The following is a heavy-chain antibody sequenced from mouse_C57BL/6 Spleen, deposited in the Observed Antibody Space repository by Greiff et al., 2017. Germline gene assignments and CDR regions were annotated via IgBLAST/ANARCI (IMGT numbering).Heavy chain of an antibody. J-gene: IGHJ3*01. V-gene: IGHV1-64*01. CDR1: GYTFTSYW. CDR2: IHPTSGST. D-gene: IGHD3-2*02. Sequence: QVQLQQPGAELVKPGASVKLSCKASGYTFTSYWMHWVKQRPGQGLEWIGMIHPTSGSTNYNEKFKSKATLTVDKSSSTAYMQLSSLTSEDSAVYYCARFGSSGYAWFAYWGQGTLVTVSA. CDR3: ARFGSSGYAWFAY.